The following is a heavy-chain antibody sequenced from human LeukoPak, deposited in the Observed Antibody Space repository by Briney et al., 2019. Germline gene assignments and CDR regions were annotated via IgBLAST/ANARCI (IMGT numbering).Heavy chain of an antibody. CDR3: ARDVGGGPFFDY. CDR2: IYYRGST. V-gene: IGHV4-59*01. CDR1: GGSMSSFY. Sequence: SETLSLTCTVSGGSMSSFYWGWIRQPPGKGLEWIGYIYYRGSTDYNPSLKSRVTISLDTSKNQFSLKLSSVTAADTAVYYCARDVGGGPFFDYWAREPWSPSPQ. D-gene: IGHD2-15*01. J-gene: IGHJ4*02.